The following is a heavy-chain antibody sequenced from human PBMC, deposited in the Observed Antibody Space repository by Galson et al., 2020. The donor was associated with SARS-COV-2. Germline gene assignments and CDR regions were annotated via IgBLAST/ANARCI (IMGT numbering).Heavy chain of an antibody. CDR1: GDSVSSNSAA. D-gene: IGHD6-13*01. J-gene: IGHJ3*02. Sequence: SQTLSLTCSISGDSVSSNSAAWNWIRQSPSRGLEWLGRTYYRSQWSTDYAVSVKSRITINPDTSKNQFSLQLNSVTPEDTAIYYCAGRVAGAGSLHIWGQGTMVIVSS. V-gene: IGHV6-1*01. CDR2: TYYRSQWST. CDR3: AGRVAGAGSLHI.